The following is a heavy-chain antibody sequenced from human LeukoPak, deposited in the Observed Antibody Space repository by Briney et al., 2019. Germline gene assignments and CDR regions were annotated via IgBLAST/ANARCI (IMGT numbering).Heavy chain of an antibody. V-gene: IGHV1-69*05. Sequence: GASVKVSCKASGGTFSSYAISWVRQAPGQGPEWMGRIIPIFGTANYAQKFQGRVTITTDESTSTAYMELSSLRSEDTAVYYCARDPREYCGGDCYVPWGQGTLVTVSS. CDR2: IIPIFGTA. D-gene: IGHD2-21*02. CDR1: GGTFSSYA. CDR3: ARDPREYCGGDCYVP. J-gene: IGHJ5*02.